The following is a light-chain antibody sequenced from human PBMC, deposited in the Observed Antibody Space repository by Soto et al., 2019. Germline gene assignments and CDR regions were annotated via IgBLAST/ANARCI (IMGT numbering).Light chain of an antibody. J-gene: IGKJ1*01. CDR2: AAS. CDR1: QGISNS. CDR3: QNYNSARWT. Sequence: DIQMTQSPSSLSASVGDRVTITCRASQGISNSVAWYQQKPGKVPKLLIYAASTLQSGVPSRFSGSGSGTDFTLTIRSLQPEDVATYYCQNYNSARWTFGKVTKVYIK. V-gene: IGKV1-27*01.